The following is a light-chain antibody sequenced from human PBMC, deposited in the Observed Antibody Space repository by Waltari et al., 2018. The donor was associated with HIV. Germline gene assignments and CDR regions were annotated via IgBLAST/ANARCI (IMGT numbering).Light chain of an antibody. J-gene: IGLJ3*02. V-gene: IGLV1-51*01. CDR2: DNN. CDR1: ESNIWSNY. CDR3: GTWDSSLGGWV. Sequence: SVLTQPPSVSAAPGGQVPISCTGIESNIWSNYVSWYQQLPGAAPQLLMYDNNKRPSGSADRFSASKSCTSATLGVTGRQTGDEADDYCGTWDSSLGGWVFGGGTKLAVL.